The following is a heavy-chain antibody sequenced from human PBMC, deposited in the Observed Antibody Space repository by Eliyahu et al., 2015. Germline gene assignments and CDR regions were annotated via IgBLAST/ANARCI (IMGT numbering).Heavy chain of an antibody. CDR2: INHSGST. CDR3: ARRIGYCTNGVCYSAGYGYYYYGMDV. J-gene: IGHJ6*02. V-gene: IGHV4-34*01. Sequence: QVQLQQWGAGLLKPSETLSLTCXVYGGSFSXYYWSWXRQPPGKGXXWIXEINHSGSTNYNPSLKSRVTISVDTSXNQFSLKLSSVTAADTAVYYCARRIGYCTNGVCYSAGYGYYYYGMDVWGQGTTVTVSS. CDR1: GGSFSXYY. D-gene: IGHD2-8*01.